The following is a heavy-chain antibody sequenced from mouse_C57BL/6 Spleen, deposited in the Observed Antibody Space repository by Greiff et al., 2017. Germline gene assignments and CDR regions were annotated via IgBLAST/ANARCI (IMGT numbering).Heavy chain of an antibody. Sequence: QVTLKESGPGILQPSQTLSLTCSSSGFSLSTFGMGVGWLRQPSGKGLEWLAHIWWDDDKYYNPALKSRLTISKDTSKNQVVLKIANVDTADTATYYCARIEYYGSSSGFAYWGQGTLVTVSA. J-gene: IGHJ3*01. CDR3: ARIEYYGSSSGFAY. CDR2: IWWDDDK. V-gene: IGHV8-8*01. D-gene: IGHD1-1*01. CDR1: GFSLSTFGMG.